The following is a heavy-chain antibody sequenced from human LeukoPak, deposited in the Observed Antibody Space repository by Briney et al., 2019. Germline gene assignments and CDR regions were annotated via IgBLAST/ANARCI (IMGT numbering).Heavy chain of an antibody. Sequence: PSETLSLTCSVSGGSIESYYWSWIRQPPGKGLEFIGYIAASGTTKHNPSLKSRVTISVDTSKNQFSLKLSSVTAADTAVYYCVREYDILTGSLGYWGQGTLVTVSS. J-gene: IGHJ4*02. CDR1: GGSIESYY. D-gene: IGHD3-9*01. CDR2: IAASGTT. V-gene: IGHV4-4*08. CDR3: VREYDILTGSLGY.